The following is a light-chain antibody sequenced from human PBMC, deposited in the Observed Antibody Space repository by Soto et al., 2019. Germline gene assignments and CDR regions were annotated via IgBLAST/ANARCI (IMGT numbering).Light chain of an antibody. CDR1: PRINNYF. V-gene: IGKV3-20*01. J-gene: IGKJ1*01. CDR2: RAS. CDR3: QQYTNAPRT. Sequence: EIVLTHSPGTLSLSQGETATLSCRASPRINNYFLAWHQQRPRQAPRLLLFRASQRASGIPDRFRGSGSGTDFTLTITRLEPEDFAVYYCQQYTNAPRTFGQGTNVEIK.